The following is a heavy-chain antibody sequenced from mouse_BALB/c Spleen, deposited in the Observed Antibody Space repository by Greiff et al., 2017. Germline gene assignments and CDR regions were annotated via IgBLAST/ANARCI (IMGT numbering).Heavy chain of an antibody. Sequence: EVKLQESGAELVKPGASVKLSCTASGFNIKDTYMHWVKQRPEQGLEWIGRIDPANGNTKYDPKFQGKATITADTSSNTAYLQLSSLTSEDTAVYYCARGGNYAMDYWGQGTSVTVSS. V-gene: IGHV14-3*02. CDR3: ARGGNYAMDY. CDR1: GFNIKDTY. CDR2: IDPANGNT. J-gene: IGHJ4*01.